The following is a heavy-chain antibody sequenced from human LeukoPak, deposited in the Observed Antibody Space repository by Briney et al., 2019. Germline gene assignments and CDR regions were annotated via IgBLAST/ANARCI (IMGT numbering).Heavy chain of an antibody. V-gene: IGHV3-7*01. D-gene: IGHD2-2*01. J-gene: IGHJ5*02. Sequence: GGSLRLSCAASGFTFSSCWMSWVRQAPGKGLEWVANIKQDGSEKYYVDSVKGRFTISRDNAKNSLYLQMNSLRAEDTAVYYCARSQGVPAAISVWFDPWGQGTLVTVSS. CDR1: GFTFSSCW. CDR2: IKQDGSEK. CDR3: ARSQGVPAAISVWFDP.